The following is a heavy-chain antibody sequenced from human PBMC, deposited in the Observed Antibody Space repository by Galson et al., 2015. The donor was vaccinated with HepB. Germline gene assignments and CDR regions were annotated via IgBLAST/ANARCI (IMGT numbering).Heavy chain of an antibody. CDR3: AKAIVVVPAAILRWATRPCYGMDV. CDR1: GFTFSSYA. Sequence: SLRLSCAASGFTFSSYAMSWVRQAPGKGLEWVSAISGSGGSTYYADSVKGRFTISRDNSKNTLYLQMNSLRAEDTAVYYCAKAIVVVPAAILRWATRPCYGMDVWGQGTTVTVSS. CDR2: ISGSGGST. D-gene: IGHD2-2*01. V-gene: IGHV3-23*01. J-gene: IGHJ6*02.